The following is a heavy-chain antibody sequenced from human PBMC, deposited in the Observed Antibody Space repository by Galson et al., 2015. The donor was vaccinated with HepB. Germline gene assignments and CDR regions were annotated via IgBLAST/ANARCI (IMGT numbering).Heavy chain of an antibody. CDR3: ARAGIAAAGKVY. J-gene: IGHJ4*02. D-gene: IGHD6-13*01. Sequence: SLRLSCAASGFTFSSYAMHWVRQAPGKGLEWVAVISYDGSNKYYADSVKGRFTISRDNSKNTLYLQMNSLRAEDTAVYYCARAGIAAAGKVYWGQGTLVTVSS. CDR2: ISYDGSNK. V-gene: IGHV3-30-3*01. CDR1: GFTFSSYA.